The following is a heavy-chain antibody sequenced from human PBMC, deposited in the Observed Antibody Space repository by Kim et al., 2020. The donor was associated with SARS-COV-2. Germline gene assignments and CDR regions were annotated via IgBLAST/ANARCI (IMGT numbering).Heavy chain of an antibody. CDR3: ARGAKEQWLGAYDAFDI. Sequence: SETLSLTCTVSGGSISSYYWSWIRQPPGKGLEWIGYIYYSGSTNYNPSLKSRVTISVDTSKNQFSLKLSSVTAADTAVYYCARGAKEQWLGAYDAFDIWGQGTMVTVSS. D-gene: IGHD6-19*01. CDR1: GGSISSYY. V-gene: IGHV4-59*01. CDR2: IYYSGST. J-gene: IGHJ3*02.